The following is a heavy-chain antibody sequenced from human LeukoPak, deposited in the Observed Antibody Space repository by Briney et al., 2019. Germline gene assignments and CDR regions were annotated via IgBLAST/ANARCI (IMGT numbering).Heavy chain of an antibody. CDR2: IYPGDSDT. CDR3: ARHAGGYSSSSYFDY. Sequence: GESLKISCKGSGYSFTSYWIGWVRQMPGKGLGWMGIIYPGDSDTRYSPSFQGQVTISDDKSISTAYLQWSSLKASDTAMYYCARHAGGYSSSSYFDYWGQGTLVTVSS. D-gene: IGHD6-13*01. CDR1: GYSFTSYW. J-gene: IGHJ4*02. V-gene: IGHV5-51*01.